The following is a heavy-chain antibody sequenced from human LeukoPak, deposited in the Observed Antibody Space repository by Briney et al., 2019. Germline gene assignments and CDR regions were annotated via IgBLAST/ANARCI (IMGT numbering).Heavy chain of an antibody. CDR3: ARVEHAYDY. J-gene: IGHJ4*02. CDR1: GFTFSDYY. Sequence: PGGSLRLSCAASGFTFSDYYMSWIRQAPGKGLEWISYISPTSLYTNYADSVKGRFSISRDNAKHSLYLQRSSLRPEVTAVYYCARVEHAYDYWGQGTLVTVSS. CDR2: ISPTSLYT. V-gene: IGHV3-11*05. D-gene: IGHD1/OR15-1a*01.